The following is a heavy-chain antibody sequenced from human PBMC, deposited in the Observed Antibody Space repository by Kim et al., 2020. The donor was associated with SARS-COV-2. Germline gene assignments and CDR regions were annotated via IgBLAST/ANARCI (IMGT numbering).Heavy chain of an antibody. J-gene: IGHJ4*02. CDR2: ISAYNGNT. Sequence: ASVKVSCKASGYTFTSYGISWVRQAPGQGLEWMGWISAYNGNTNYAQKLQGRVTMTTDTSTSTAYMELRSLRSDDTAVYYCARVRDYYDILTGYYLNYYFDYWGQGTLVTVSS. CDR1: GYTFTSYG. CDR3: ARVRDYYDILTGYYLNYYFDY. D-gene: IGHD3-9*01. V-gene: IGHV1-18*01.